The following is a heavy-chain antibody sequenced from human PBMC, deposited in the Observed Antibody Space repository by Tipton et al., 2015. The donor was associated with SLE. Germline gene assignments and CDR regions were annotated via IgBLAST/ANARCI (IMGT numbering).Heavy chain of an antibody. V-gene: IGHV6-1*01. CDR1: GDSVSSNSAA. Sequence: LSLTCAISGDSVSSNSAAWNWIRQSPSRGLEWLGRTYYRSKWYNDYAVSVKSRITINPDTSKNQFSLQLNSVTPEDTAVYYCARDYYYGSGSYLDYYYYYMDVWGKGTTVTVS. J-gene: IGHJ6*03. CDR2: TYYRSKWYN. CDR3: ARDYYYGSGSYLDYYYYYMDV. D-gene: IGHD3-10*01.